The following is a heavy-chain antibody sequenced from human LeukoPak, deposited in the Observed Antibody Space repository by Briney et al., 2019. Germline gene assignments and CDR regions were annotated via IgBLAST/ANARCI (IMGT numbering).Heavy chain of an antibody. Sequence: GGSLRLSCAASGFTFSSYAMSRVRQTPGKGVEWVSAISWSGGSTYYADSVKGRFTISRDNSKNTLYLQMNSLRAEDTAVYYCAKGSRPIDYWGQGTLVTVSS. D-gene: IGHD2-2*01. CDR3: AKGSRPIDY. J-gene: IGHJ4*02. CDR2: ISWSGGST. V-gene: IGHV3-23*01. CDR1: GFTFSSYA.